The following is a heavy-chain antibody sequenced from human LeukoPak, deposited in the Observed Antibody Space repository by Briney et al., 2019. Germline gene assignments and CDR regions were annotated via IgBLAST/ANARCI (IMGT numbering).Heavy chain of an antibody. D-gene: IGHD6-6*01. Sequence: ASVKLSCKASGYTFTTYGINWVRQAPGQGLEWMGWISAYSGKTNYAQNLQGRVTLTTDTPASTAYMELRSLRSDDTAVYYCARDLIAARPGWFDPWGQGTLVIVSS. CDR3: ARDLIAARPGWFDP. CDR1: GYTFTTYG. J-gene: IGHJ5*02. CDR2: ISAYSGKT. V-gene: IGHV1-18*01.